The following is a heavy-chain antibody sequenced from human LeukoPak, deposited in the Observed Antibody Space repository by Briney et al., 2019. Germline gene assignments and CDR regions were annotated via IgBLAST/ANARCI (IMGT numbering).Heavy chain of an antibody. Sequence: GASVKVSCKASGYTFTSYGISWVRQAPGQGLGLKGWIGAYNGNTNYQQKLQGRVSMTTDTSKRTAYMELRSVRSDDTAVYYCAREEGNSYNLFDPGGQGTRVSVSS. CDR1: GYTFTSYG. CDR2: IGAYNGNT. V-gene: IGHV1-18*01. D-gene: IGHD1-7*01. CDR3: AREEGNSYNLFDP. J-gene: IGHJ5*02.